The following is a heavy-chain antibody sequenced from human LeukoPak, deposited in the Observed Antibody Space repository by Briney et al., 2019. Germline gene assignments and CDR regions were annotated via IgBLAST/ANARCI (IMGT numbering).Heavy chain of an antibody. CDR3: ARDFNWGGYYYYYGMDV. D-gene: IGHD7-27*01. CDR2: IKQDGSEK. Sequence: GGSLRLSCAASGFTFSSYWMSWVRQAPGKGLEWVANIKQDGSEKYYVDSVKGRFTISRDNAKNSLYLQMNSLRAEDTAVYYCARDFNWGGYYYYYGMDVWGQGTTVTVSS. J-gene: IGHJ6*02. V-gene: IGHV3-7*01. CDR1: GFTFSSYW.